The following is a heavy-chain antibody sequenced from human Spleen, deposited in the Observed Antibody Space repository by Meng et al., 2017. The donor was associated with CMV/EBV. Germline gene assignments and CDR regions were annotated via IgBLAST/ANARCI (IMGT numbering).Heavy chain of an antibody. CDR1: GGTFSSYA. CDR3: ASKYCSSTSCYLYGMDD. V-gene: IGHV1-69*05. D-gene: IGHD2-2*01. J-gene: IGHJ6*02. Sequence: SVKVSCKASGGTFSSYAISWVRQAPGQGLEWMGGIIPIFGTANYAQKFQGRVTITTDESTSTAYMELSSLRSEDTAVYYCASKYCSSTSCYLYGMDDWGQGTTVTVSS. CDR2: IIPIFGTA.